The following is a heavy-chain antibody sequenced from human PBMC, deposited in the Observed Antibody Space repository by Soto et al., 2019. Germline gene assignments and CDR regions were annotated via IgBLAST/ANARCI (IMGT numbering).Heavy chain of an antibody. CDR2: IYYIGTT. J-gene: IGHJ5*02. CDR3: ARGSTYYGVVT. Sequence: QVQLQESGPRLVKSSQTLSLTCTVSGDSIGSGDYYWTWIRQPPGKGLEWIGYIYYIGTTFYNPSLESRVNISVDTSKTQFSLRVTCVTAADTAVYYCARGSTYYGVVTWGQGTLITVSS. CDR1: GDSIGSGDYY. V-gene: IGHV4-30-4*01. D-gene: IGHD3-10*01.